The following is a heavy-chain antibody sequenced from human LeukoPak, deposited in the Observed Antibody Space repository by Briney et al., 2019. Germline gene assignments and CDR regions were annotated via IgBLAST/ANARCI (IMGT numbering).Heavy chain of an antibody. CDR1: GGSFSSYY. D-gene: IGHD6-25*01. V-gene: IGHV4-59*01. CDR3: ARRGRNSSGWQDYL. J-gene: IGHJ4*02. Sequence: PSETLSLTCTVSGGSFSSYYWSWVRQPPGKGLEWIANIYHTGSTNYNPSLSSRVTISIDTGKNQFSLQLTSVTAADTAVYYCARRGRNSSGWQDYLWGQGTLVTVSS. CDR2: IYHTGST.